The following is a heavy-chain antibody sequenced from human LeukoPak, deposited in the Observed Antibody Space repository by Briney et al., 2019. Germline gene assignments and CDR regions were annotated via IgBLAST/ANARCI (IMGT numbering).Heavy chain of an antibody. Sequence: SETLSLTCTVSGGSISSSSYYWGWIRQPPGKGLEWIGSIYYSGSTYYNPSLKSRVTISVDTSKNQFSLKLSSVTAADTAVYYCASSPSRLFDYWGQGTLVAVSS. CDR3: ASSPSRLFDY. CDR1: GGSISSSSYY. D-gene: IGHD6-25*01. V-gene: IGHV4-39*07. CDR2: IYYSGST. J-gene: IGHJ4*02.